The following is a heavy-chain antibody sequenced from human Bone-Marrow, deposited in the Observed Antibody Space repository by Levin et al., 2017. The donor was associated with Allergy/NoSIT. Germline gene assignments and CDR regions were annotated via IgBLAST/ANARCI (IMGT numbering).Heavy chain of an antibody. J-gene: IGHJ5*02. V-gene: IGHV5-51*01. D-gene: IGHD6-19*01. Sequence: AGGSLRLSCQGSGYDISSYWIAWVRQMPGKGLEWVGIIYPGDSDTRYSPSFDGQVTMSADKSTNTAYLHWSRLEASDTAVYYCAASRSGNSNWFDPWGQGTLVTVSS. CDR2: IYPGDSDT. CDR3: AASRSGNSNWFDP. CDR1: GYDISSYW.